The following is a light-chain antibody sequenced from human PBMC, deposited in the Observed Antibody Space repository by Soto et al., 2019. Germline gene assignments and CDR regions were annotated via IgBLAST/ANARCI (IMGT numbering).Light chain of an antibody. J-gene: IGKJ1*01. CDR3: LQDFNFPQT. CDR2: AAS. Sequence: AIRVAQSPSSLSAYVGDRVTITCRASQDIRDDLGWYQLKPGKAPKLLIYAASTLQSGVPSRFSGSGCGTEFTLTISSLQPEDFGTYYCLQDFNFPQTFGQGTKVEIK. CDR1: QDIRDD. V-gene: IGKV1-6*01.